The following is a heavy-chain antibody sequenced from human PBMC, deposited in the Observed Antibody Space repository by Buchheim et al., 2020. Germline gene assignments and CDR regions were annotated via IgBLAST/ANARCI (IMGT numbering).Heavy chain of an antibody. CDR2: ISYDGSNK. CDR1: GFTFSSYA. V-gene: IGHV3-30*04. J-gene: IGHJ6*02. D-gene: IGHD6-19*01. CDR3: ARDPSVAGNHYYYGMDV. Sequence: QVQLVESGGGVVQPGRSLRLSCAASGFTFSSYAMHWVRQAPGKGLEWVAVISYDGSNKYYADSVKGRFTISRDHSKNTMYLQMNSLRAEDTAVYYCARDPSVAGNHYYYGMDVWGQGTT.